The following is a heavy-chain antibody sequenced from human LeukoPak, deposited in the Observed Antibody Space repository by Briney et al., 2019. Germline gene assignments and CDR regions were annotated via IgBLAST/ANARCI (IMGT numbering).Heavy chain of an antibody. CDR3: ARDRVTMVRGVPSGMDV. CDR1: GGSISSYC. J-gene: IGHJ6*04. Sequence: PSETLSLTCTVSGGSISSYCWSWIRQPPGKGLEWIGYIYYSGNTNYNPSLKRRVTISVATSKNQFSLKLSSVTAADTAVYYCARDRVTMVRGVPSGMDVWGKGTTVTVSS. D-gene: IGHD3-10*01. V-gene: IGHV4-59*01. CDR2: IYYSGNT.